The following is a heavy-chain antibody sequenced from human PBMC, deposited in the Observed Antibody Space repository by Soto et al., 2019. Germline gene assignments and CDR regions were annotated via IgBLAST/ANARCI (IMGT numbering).Heavy chain of an antibody. D-gene: IGHD2-15*01. CDR2: IIPIFGTA. Sequence: QVQLVQSGAEVKKPGSSVKVSCKASGGTFSSYAISWVRQAPGQGLEWMGGIIPIFGTANYAQKFQGRVTITAEESTSTAYMELSSLRSEDTAVYYCASLGYCSGGSCHTAGLFDYWGQGTLVTVSS. V-gene: IGHV1-69*01. CDR3: ASLGYCSGGSCHTAGLFDY. J-gene: IGHJ4*02. CDR1: GGTFSSYA.